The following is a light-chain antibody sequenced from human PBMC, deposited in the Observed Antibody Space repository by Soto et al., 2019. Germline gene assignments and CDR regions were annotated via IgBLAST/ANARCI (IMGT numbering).Light chain of an antibody. Sequence: QSGLTQPPSAAGSPGQSVAISCTGTSIDVGGYNYVSWYQQHPGKAPKLMIYEVNKRPSGVPDRFSGSKSGNTASLTVSGLQAEDEADYYCSSYAGSSNVFGTGTKVTVL. CDR1: SIDVGGYNY. V-gene: IGLV2-8*01. J-gene: IGLJ1*01. CDR2: EVN. CDR3: SSYAGSSNV.